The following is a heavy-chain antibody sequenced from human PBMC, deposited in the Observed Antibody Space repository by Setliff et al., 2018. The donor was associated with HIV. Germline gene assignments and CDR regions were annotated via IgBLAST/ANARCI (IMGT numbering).Heavy chain of an antibody. CDR1: GFTFDNYA. CDR3: ARSQWEVPILSWFDP. D-gene: IGHD1-26*01. Sequence: GGSLRLSCAASGFTFDNYAMHWVRQAPGKGLEWVAVIWYDGLEKYYGDSVKGRFTVSRDNSKNTLFLQMDSLNHEDTALYFCARSQWEVPILSWFDPWGQGTSVTVSS. CDR2: IWYDGLEK. V-gene: IGHV3-33*01. J-gene: IGHJ5*02.